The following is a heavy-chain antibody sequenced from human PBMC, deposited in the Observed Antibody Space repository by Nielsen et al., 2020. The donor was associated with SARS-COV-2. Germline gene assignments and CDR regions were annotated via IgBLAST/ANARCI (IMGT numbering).Heavy chain of an antibody. CDR3: ARLSGYYDSGGTDAFDI. V-gene: IGHV3-13*04. J-gene: IGHJ3*02. D-gene: IGHD3-22*01. CDR2: IGTAGDT. Sequence: GESLKISCAASGFTFSSYVMHWVRQATGKGLEWVSAIGTAGDTYYPGSLKGRFTISRDNAKNTLYLQMNSLRAGDTAVYYCARLSGYYDSGGTDAFDIWGQGTMVTVSS. CDR1: GFTFSSYV.